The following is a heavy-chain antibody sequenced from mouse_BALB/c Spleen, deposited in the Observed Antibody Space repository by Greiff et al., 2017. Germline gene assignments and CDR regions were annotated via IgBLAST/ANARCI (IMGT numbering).Heavy chain of an antibody. Sequence: EVQLQQSGAELVKPGASVKLSCTASGFNIKDTYMHWVKQRPEQGLEWIGRIDPANGNTKYDPKFQGKATITADTSSNTAYLQLSSLTSEDTAVYYCARKGYGNSALCAEGGRGTLVTVSA. D-gene: IGHD2-10*02. CDR3: ARKGYGNSALCAE. CDR1: GFNIKDTY. V-gene: IGHV14-3*02. J-gene: IGHJ3*01. CDR2: IDPANGNT.